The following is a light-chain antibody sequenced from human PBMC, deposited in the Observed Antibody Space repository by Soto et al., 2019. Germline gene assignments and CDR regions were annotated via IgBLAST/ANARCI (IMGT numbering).Light chain of an antibody. J-gene: IGKJ1*01. Sequence: PSSLSGSVGDRVTITCRASQTISSWLAWYQQKPGKAPKLLIYKASTLKSGVPSRFSGSGSGTEFTLTISSLQPDDFATYYCQQYNSYSWTFGQGTKVDIK. V-gene: IGKV1-5*03. CDR2: KAS. CDR1: QTISSW. CDR3: QQYNSYSWT.